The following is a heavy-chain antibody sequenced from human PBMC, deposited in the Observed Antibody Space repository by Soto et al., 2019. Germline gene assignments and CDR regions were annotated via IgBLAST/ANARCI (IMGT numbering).Heavy chain of an antibody. Sequence: ASVKVSCKASGYTFTSYYMHWVRQAPGQGLEWMGIINPSGGSTSYAQKFQGRVTMTRDTSTSTVYMELSSLRSEDTAVYYCARDSRYYDSSGHNPTSMDVWGQGTTVTVSS. CDR2: INPSGGST. CDR3: ARDSRYYDSSGHNPTSMDV. CDR1: GYTFTSYY. D-gene: IGHD3-22*01. J-gene: IGHJ6*02. V-gene: IGHV1-46*01.